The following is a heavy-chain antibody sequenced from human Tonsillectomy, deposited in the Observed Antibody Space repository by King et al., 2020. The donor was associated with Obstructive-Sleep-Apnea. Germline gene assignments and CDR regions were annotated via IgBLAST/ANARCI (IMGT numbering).Heavy chain of an antibody. CDR3: ARDMGYSGYDFTEKWFDP. J-gene: IGHJ5*02. D-gene: IGHD5-12*01. CDR1: GGSISSSSYY. V-gene: IGHV4-39*07. Sequence: MQLQESGPGLVKPSETLSLTCTVSGGSISSSSYYWGWIRQPPGKGLEWIGRFYYIGSTYYNPSLNSRVTISVDTSKNQFSLKLSSVTAADTAVYYCARDMGYSGYDFTEKWFDPWGQGTLVTVSS. CDR2: FYYIGST.